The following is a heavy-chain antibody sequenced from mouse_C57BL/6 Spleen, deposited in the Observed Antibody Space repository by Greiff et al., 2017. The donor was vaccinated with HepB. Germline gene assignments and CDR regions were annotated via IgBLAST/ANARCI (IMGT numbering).Heavy chain of an antibody. V-gene: IGHV5-17*01. J-gene: IGHJ4*01. D-gene: IGHD1-1*01. Sequence: EVQLVESGGGLVKPGGSLKLSCAASGFTFSDYGMHWVRQAPEKGLEWVAYISSGSSTIYYADTVKGRFTISRDNAKNTLFLQMTSLRSEDTAMYYCASYGSSYAMDYWGQGTSVTVSS. CDR2: ISSGSSTI. CDR3: ASYGSSYAMDY. CDR1: GFTFSDYG.